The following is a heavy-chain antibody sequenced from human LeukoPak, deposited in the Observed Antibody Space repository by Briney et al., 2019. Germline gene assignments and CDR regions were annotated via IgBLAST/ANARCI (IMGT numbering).Heavy chain of an antibody. D-gene: IGHD1-1*01. CDR1: GYTFTSYG. V-gene: IGHV1-18*01. J-gene: IGHJ3*02. CDR2: ISAYNGNT. CDR3: ARDHDEDAFDI. Sequence: ASVKVSCTASGYTFTSYGISWVRQAPGQGLEWMGWISAYNGNTNYAQTLQGRVTMTTDTSTSTAYMELRSVRSDDTAVYYCARDHDEDAFDIWGQGTMVTVSS.